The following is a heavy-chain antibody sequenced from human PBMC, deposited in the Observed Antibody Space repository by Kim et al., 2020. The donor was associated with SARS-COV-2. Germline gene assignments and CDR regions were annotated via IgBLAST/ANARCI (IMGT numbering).Heavy chain of an antibody. V-gene: IGHV4-38-2*02. Sequence: SETLSLTCTVSGYSISSGYYWGCIRPPPGKGLGWVGIIYNTGSTSYNPSLESRVTISVDTSKNQFSLKLSSVTAEDTAVYYCARRMGATGSYYFHYWGQGKMVTVSS. CDR1: GYSISSGYY. D-gene: IGHD1-26*01. CDR3: ARRMGATGSYYFHY. CDR2: IYNTGST. J-gene: IGHJ4*02.